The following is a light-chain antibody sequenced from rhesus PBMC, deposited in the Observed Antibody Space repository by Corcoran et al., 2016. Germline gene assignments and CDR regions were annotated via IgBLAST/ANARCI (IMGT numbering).Light chain of an antibody. Sequence: DIQMTQSPSSLSASVGDRVTITCRASQGMSDYLSWYQQKPGKAPKRVIYAASSLESGVPSRFSGSGSGTEFTLTISSLQPEDFAAYYCLQGYSTPYSFGQGTKVEIK. CDR3: LQGYSTPYS. CDR2: AAS. J-gene: IGKJ2*01. V-gene: IGKV1-36*02. CDR1: QGMSDY.